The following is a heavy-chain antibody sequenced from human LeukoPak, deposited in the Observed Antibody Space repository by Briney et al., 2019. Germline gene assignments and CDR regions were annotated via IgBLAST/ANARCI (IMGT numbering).Heavy chain of an antibody. CDR1: GFTFSSYS. D-gene: IGHD2-15*01. CDR3: ARRDCNGGSCYSAGDY. CDR2: ISSSGSYI. J-gene: IGHJ4*02. Sequence: PGGSLRLSCAASGFTFSSYSINWVRQAPGKGLEWVSSISSSGSYIYYADSVKGRFTVSRDNAKNSLYLQMNSLTAEDTAVYYCARRDCNGGSCYSAGDYWGQGTLVTVSS. V-gene: IGHV3-21*01.